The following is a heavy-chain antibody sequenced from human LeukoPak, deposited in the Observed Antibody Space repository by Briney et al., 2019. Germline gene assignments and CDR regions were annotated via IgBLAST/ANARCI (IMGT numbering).Heavy chain of an antibody. CDR1: GFSFSSYW. D-gene: IGHD2-2*02. CDR2: IKPDGSEK. CDR3: ARDSETQRYCIITSCYMAHAFDI. Sequence: GGSLRLSCAASGFSFSSYWMSWVRQAPGEGLEWVANIKPDGSEKYYVDSVKGRFTISRDNAKNSLYLQMNSLRAEDTAVYYCARDSETQRYCIITSCYMAHAFDIWGQGTMVTVSS. J-gene: IGHJ3*02. V-gene: IGHV3-7*01.